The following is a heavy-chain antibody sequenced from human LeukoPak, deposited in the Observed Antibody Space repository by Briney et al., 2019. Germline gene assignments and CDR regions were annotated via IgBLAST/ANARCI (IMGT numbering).Heavy chain of an antibody. D-gene: IGHD3-10*01. CDR1: GFTFSTYG. CDR2: VSYDGNNK. J-gene: IGHJ4*02. Sequence: GRSLRLSCAASGFTFSTYGIHWVRQAPGKGLEWVAIVSYDGNNKYYADSVKGRFTISRDNSKNTLYLQMNSLRAEDTAVYFCAKDVIAHYYGSGTYLDYWGQGTLVTVSS. CDR3: AKDVIAHYYGSGTYLDY. V-gene: IGHV3-30*18.